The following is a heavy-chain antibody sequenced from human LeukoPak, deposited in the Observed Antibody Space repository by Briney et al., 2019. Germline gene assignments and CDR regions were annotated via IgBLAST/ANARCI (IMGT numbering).Heavy chain of an antibody. D-gene: IGHD3-9*01. J-gene: IGHJ4*02. CDR3: ARGGLRYFDWLPPPIDY. CDR1: GGSVSSGSYY. CDR2: IYYSGST. Sequence: SGTLSLTCTVSGGSVSSGSYYWSWIRQPPGKGLEWIGYIYYSGSTNYNPSLKSRVTISVDTSKNQFSLKLSSVTAADTAVYYCARGGLRYFDWLPPPIDYWGQGTLVTVSS. V-gene: IGHV4-61*01.